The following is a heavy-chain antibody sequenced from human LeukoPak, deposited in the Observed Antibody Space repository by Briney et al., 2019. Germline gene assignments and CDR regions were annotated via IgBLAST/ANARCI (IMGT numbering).Heavy chain of an antibody. V-gene: IGHV3-30*04. CDR3: ARSDYDSRGTDAFDI. CDR1: GFTFCSYA. Sequence: GRSLRLSCAASGFTFCSYAMHWVRQAPGKGLEWVAVISYDGSNKYYADSVKGRFTISRDNSKNTLYLQMNSLRAEDTAVYYCARSDYDSRGTDAFDIWGQGTMVTVSS. D-gene: IGHD3-22*01. J-gene: IGHJ3*02. CDR2: ISYDGSNK.